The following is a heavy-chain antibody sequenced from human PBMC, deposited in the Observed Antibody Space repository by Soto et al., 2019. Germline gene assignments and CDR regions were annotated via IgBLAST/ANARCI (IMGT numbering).Heavy chain of an antibody. J-gene: IGHJ4*02. CDR3: ARAAKRYFDY. CDR1: GGTFNTFA. V-gene: IGHV1-69*06. Sequence: QVQLVQSGAEVKKAGSSVKVSCNVSGGTFNTFAISWVRQAPGQGLEWMGGIIPIPGPAFYAQKFQGRVTITADKSTNAAYLELSSLRSEDTAVYYCARAAKRYFDYWGQGTLVTVSS. CDR2: IIPIPGPA.